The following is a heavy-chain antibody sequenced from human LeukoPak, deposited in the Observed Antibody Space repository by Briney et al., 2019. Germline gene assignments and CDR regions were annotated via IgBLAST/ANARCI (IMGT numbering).Heavy chain of an antibody. Sequence: ASVKVSCKASGYTFTSYDINWVRQATGQGLEWMGWMNPNSGNTGYAQKFQGRVTMTRNTSITTAYMELSSLRSEDTAVYYCARGPHSSGWYHADVWGQGTTVTVSS. CDR2: MNPNSGNT. V-gene: IGHV1-8*01. CDR1: GYTFTSYD. J-gene: IGHJ6*02. CDR3: ARGPHSSGWYHADV. D-gene: IGHD6-19*01.